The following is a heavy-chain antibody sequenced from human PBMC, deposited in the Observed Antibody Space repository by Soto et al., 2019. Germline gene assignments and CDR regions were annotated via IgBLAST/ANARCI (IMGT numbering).Heavy chain of an antibody. J-gene: IGHJ6*02. D-gene: IGHD2-15*01. CDR3: ARDTVVVAATLDYYYYGMDV. Sequence: PGGSLRLSCAASGFTFSSYSMNWVRQAPGKGLEWVSSISSSSSYIYYADSVKGRFTISRDNAKNSLYLQMNSLRAEDTAVYYCARDTVVVAATLDYYYYGMDVWGQGTTVTVSS. CDR1: GFTFSSYS. V-gene: IGHV3-21*01. CDR2: ISSSSSYI.